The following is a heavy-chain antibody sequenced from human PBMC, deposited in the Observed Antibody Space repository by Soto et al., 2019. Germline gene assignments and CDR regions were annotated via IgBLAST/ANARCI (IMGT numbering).Heavy chain of an antibody. CDR1: GFTFSSYA. CDR3: ARRGSGSYYDY. CDR2: ISGSGGST. D-gene: IGHD1-26*01. Sequence: EVQLLESGGGLVQPGGSLRLSCAASGFTFSSYAMRWVRQAPGKGLEWVSAISGSGGSTYYADSVKGRFTISRDNSKNTRYMQMNSLRAEDTAVYSCARRGSGSYYDYWGQGTLVTVSS. V-gene: IGHV3-23*01. J-gene: IGHJ4*02.